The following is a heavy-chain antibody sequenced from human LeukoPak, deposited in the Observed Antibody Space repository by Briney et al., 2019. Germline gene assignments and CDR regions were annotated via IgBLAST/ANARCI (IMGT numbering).Heavy chain of an antibody. V-gene: IGHV4-34*01. CDR2: INHSGST. J-gene: IGHJ4*02. Sequence: SETLSLTCAAYGGSFSGYYWSWIRQPPGKGLEWIGEINHSGSTNYNPSHKSRVTISVDTSKNQFSLKLSSVTAADTAVYYCARRANYYGSGSYLGYWGQGTLVTVSS. CDR1: GGSFSGYY. D-gene: IGHD3-10*01. CDR3: ARRANYYGSGSYLGY.